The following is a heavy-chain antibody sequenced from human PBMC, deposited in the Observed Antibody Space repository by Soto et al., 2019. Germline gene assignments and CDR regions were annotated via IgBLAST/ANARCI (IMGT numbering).Heavy chain of an antibody. CDR1: GGSISSGGYS. CDR2: IYNSGGT. V-gene: IGHV4-30-2*01. D-gene: IGHD1-26*01. J-gene: IGHJ5*02. Sequence: NPSETLSLTCAVSGGSISSGGYSWSWIRQPPGKRLEWIGFIYNSGGTNYNPSLKSRVTISADRSKNQFSLKLTSVTAADTAVYYCARGYSDNWFGPWGQGTLVTVSS. CDR3: ARGYSDNWFGP.